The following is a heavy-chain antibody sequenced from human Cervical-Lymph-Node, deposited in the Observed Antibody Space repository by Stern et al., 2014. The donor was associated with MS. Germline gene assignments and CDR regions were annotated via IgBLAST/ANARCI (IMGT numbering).Heavy chain of an antibody. J-gene: IGHJ4*02. CDR2: IWYDGSNK. V-gene: IGHV3-33*01. Sequence: QVQLVQSGGGVVQPGRSLRLSCAASGFTFSSYGMHWVRQAPGKGLEWVAVIWYDGSNKYYADSVKGRFTISRDKSKNTLYLQMNSLRAEDTAVYYCARDRHDLGYCSGGSCYLPDYWGQGTLVTVSS. CDR1: GFTFSSYG. D-gene: IGHD2-15*01. CDR3: ARDRHDLGYCSGGSCYLPDY.